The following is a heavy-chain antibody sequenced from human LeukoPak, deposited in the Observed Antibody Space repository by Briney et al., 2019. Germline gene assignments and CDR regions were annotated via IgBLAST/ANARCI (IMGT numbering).Heavy chain of an antibody. D-gene: IGHD2-15*01. J-gene: IGHJ4*02. CDR2: IYYSGST. Sequence: SETLSLTCTVSGGSISSSSYYWGWIRQPPGKGLEWIGSIYYSGSTYYNPSPKSRVTISVDTSKNQFSLKLSSVTAADTAVYYCARHRTYCSGGSCYFPLFDYWGQGTLVTVSS. CDR3: ARHRTYCSGGSCYFPLFDY. V-gene: IGHV4-39*01. CDR1: GGSISSSSYY.